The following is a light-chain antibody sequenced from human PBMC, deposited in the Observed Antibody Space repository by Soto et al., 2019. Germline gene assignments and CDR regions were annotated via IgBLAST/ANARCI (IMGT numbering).Light chain of an antibody. V-gene: IGKV4-1*01. J-gene: IGKJ1*01. Sequence: DIVMTQSPDSLTLSLGERATITCRSSRTVLSVSDNQYYLNWYQHKPRQPPKLLIYWASTRESGVPDRFTCSGSGTKFTLTINSLQAEDVAVYYCQPYHSTPPRWTFGQGTRVEIK. CDR3: QPYHSTPPRWT. CDR2: WAS. CDR1: RTVLSVSDNQYY.